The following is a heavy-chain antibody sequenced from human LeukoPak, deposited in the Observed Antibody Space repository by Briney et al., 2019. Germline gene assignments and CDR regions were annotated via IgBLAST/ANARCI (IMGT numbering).Heavy chain of an antibody. D-gene: IGHD2-15*01. CDR2: TSGSGGST. J-gene: IGHJ4*02. Sequence: GGSLRLSCAASGFTFSSYAMSWVRQAPGKGLEWVSGTSGSGGSTYYAGSVKGRFTISRDNSKNTLYLQVNSLRVEDTAVYYCAKNGGSQCYSHLDSWGQGTLVTVSS. CDR1: GFTFSSYA. V-gene: IGHV3-23*01. CDR3: AKNGGSQCYSHLDS.